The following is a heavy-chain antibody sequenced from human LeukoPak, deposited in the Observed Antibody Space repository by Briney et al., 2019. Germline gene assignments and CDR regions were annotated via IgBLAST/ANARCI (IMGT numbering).Heavy chain of an antibody. D-gene: IGHD6-13*01. CDR2: IYYSGST. CDR3: AREVAAAGMSDY. Sequence: SETLSLTCTVSGGSISSSSYYWGWIRQPPGKGLEWIGSIYYSGSTYYNPSLKSRVTISVDTSKNQFSLKLSSVTAADTAVYYCAREVAAAGMSDYWGQGTLVTVSS. J-gene: IGHJ4*02. V-gene: IGHV4-39*07. CDR1: GGSISSSSYY.